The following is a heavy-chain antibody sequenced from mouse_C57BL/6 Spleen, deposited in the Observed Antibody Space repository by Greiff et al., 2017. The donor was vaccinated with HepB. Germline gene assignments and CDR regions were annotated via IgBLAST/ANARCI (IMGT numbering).Heavy chain of an antibody. J-gene: IGHJ3*01. CDR1: GYTFTSYW. CDR3: ARTLYGNYPPWFAY. V-gene: IGHV1-61*01. Sequence: VKLQQPGAELVRPGSSVKLSCKASGYTFTSYWMDWVKQRPGQGLEWIGNIYPSDSETHYNQKFKDKATLTVDKSSSTAYMQLSSLTSEDSAVYYCARTLYGNYPPWFAYWGQGTLVTVSA. D-gene: IGHD2-1*01. CDR2: IYPSDSET.